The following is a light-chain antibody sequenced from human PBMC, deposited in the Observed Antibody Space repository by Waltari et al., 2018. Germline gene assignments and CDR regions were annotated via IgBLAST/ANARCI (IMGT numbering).Light chain of an antibody. J-gene: IGKJ4*01. CDR3: QQYDGSILT. CDR1: QTINNNF. Sequence: CRASQTINNNFLVWYQQKPGQAPRLLIHGASSRATGFPDSFSGSGSGTDFTLTISRLEPEDVAVYYCQQYDGSILTFGGGTKVEI. CDR2: GAS. V-gene: IGKV3-20*01.